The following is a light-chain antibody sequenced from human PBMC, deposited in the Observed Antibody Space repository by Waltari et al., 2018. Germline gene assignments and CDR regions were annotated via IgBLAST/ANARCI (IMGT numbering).Light chain of an antibody. Sequence: DIQMTQSPSSLSASVGDRVTITCRASQSSGNYLHWYQQKRGQAPKLLSYATSSLQSGVPSRFTGSGSGTDFTLTITSLQAEDFATYYCQQGYNTPRTFGQGTKVEIK. CDR1: QSSGNY. J-gene: IGKJ1*01. CDR3: QQGYNTPRT. V-gene: IGKV1-39*01. CDR2: ATS.